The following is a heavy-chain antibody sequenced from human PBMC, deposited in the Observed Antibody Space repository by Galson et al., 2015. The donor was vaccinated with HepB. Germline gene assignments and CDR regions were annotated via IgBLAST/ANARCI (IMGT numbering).Heavy chain of an antibody. CDR1: GGSISSYY. CDR2: IYYSGST. J-gene: IGHJ4*02. Sequence: SCTVSGGSISSYYWSWIRQPPGKGLEWIGYIYYSGSTNYNPSLKSRVTISVDTSKNQFSLKLSSVTAADTAVYYCARDHGGATGHFDYWGQGTLVTVSS. D-gene: IGHD1-26*01. V-gene: IGHV4-59*01. CDR3: ARDHGGATGHFDY.